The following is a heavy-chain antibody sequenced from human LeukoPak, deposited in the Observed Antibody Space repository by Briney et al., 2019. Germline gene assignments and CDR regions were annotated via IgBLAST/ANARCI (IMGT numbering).Heavy chain of an antibody. V-gene: IGHV3-30*18. D-gene: IGHD5-18*01. Sequence: PGGSLRLSCAASGFTFSSYGMHWVRQAPGKGLEWVAVISYDGSNKYYADSVKGRFTISRDNSKNTLYLQMNSLRAEDTAVYYCAKGAGTAMVHYCYYYMYVWGKGTTVTVSS. CDR3: AKGAGTAMVHYCYYYMYV. J-gene: IGHJ6*03. CDR2: ISYDGSNK. CDR1: GFTFSSYG.